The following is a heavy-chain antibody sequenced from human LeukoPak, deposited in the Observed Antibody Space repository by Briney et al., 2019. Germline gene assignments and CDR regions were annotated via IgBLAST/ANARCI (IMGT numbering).Heavy chain of an antibody. V-gene: IGHV1-2*02. CDR3: ARSYYDSSGYYYPAYYFDY. J-gene: IGHJ4*02. CDR2: INPNSGGT. CDR1: GYTFTGYY. D-gene: IGHD3-22*01. Sequence: GASVKVSCKASGYTFTGYYMHWVRQAPGQGLEWMGWINPNSGGTNYAQKFQGRVTMTRDTSISTAYMELSRLRSDDTAVYYCARSYYDSSGYYYPAYYFDYWGQGTLVTVSS.